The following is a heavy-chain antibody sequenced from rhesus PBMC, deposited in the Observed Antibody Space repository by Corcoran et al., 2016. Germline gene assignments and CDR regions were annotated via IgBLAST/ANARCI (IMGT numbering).Heavy chain of an antibody. CDR2: INNAGSRT. V-gene: IGHV3-14*01. CDR3: AGEQYTSWFDC. Sequence: EVQLVESGGGLAKPGESLRLSCAACGSTFRSRGMHGKGLEWFSGINNAGSRTYYADSVKGRFTISRENAKNTLYLQMDGLRVEDTAVYYCAGEQYTSWFDCWGQGVLVTVSS. CDR1: GSTFRSRG. J-gene: IGHJ4*01. D-gene: IGHD6-13*01.